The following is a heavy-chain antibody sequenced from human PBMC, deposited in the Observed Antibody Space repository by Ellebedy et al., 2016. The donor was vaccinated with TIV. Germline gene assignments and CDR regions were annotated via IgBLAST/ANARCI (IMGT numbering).Heavy chain of an antibody. CDR3: ARDCSGGSCYIYYYYYGMDV. J-gene: IGHJ6*02. Sequence: GGSLRLSCAASGFTFSSYSMNWVRQAPGKGLEWVSYISSSSSTIYYADSVKGRFTISRENAKNSLYLQMNSLSDEDTAVYYCARDCSGGSCYIYYYYYGMDVWGQGTTVTVSS. V-gene: IGHV3-48*02. D-gene: IGHD2-15*01. CDR2: ISSSSSTI. CDR1: GFTFSSYS.